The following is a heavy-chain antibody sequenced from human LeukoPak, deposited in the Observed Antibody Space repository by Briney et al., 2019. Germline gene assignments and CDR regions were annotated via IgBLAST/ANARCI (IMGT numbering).Heavy chain of an antibody. D-gene: IGHD1-1*01. Sequence: GGSLRLSCAASGFTFSSYGMHWVRQAPGKGLEWVAFIRYDGSIKHYADSVKGRVTISRDNSKNTLYLQMNSLRAEDTAVYYCARCTTGRTFGSLREIKRSREIDYWGQGTLVTVSS. CDR3: ARCTTGRTFGSLREIKRSREIDY. V-gene: IGHV3-30*02. CDR2: IRYDGSIK. J-gene: IGHJ4*02. CDR1: GFTFSSYG.